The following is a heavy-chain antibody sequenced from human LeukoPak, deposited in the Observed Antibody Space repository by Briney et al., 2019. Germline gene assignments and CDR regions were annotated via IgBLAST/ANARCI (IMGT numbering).Heavy chain of an antibody. V-gene: IGHV1-2*06. J-gene: IGHJ5*02. CDR1: GYTFTGYH. CDR3: ARDRYCSSTSCYRGGYNWFDP. D-gene: IGHD2-2*02. CDR2: INPNSGDT. Sequence: ASVKVSCKASGYTFTGYHMHWVRQAPGQGLEWMGRINPNSGDTNYAQKFQGRVTMTRDTSISTAYMELSSLRSEDTAVYYCARDRYCSSTSCYRGGYNWFDPWGQGTLVTVSS.